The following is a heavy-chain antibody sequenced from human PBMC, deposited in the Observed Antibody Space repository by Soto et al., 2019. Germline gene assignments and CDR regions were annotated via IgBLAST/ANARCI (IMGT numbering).Heavy chain of an antibody. J-gene: IGHJ4*02. D-gene: IGHD2-8*01. Sequence: VQLVESGGALVKPGGSLRLSCVGSDFSLSGSYMSWVRQAPGKGLEWLSFISMSGSYKTYAASVEGGFTISRDNVKNILYLQMDSQRAEDTAVYYCASRGHCSNGQCHPFDSWGQGTQVTVSS. CDR3: ASRGHCSNGQCHPFDS. CDR2: ISMSGSYK. CDR1: DFSLSGSY. V-gene: IGHV3-11*06.